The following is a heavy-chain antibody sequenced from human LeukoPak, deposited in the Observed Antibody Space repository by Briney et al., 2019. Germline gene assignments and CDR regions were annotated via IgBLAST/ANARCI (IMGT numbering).Heavy chain of an antibody. CDR1: GYTFTGYY. V-gene: IGHV1-2*02. D-gene: IGHD2/OR15-2a*01. CDR2: INPNSGGT. CDR3: ARGVRILHAAYYYYYMDV. Sequence: ASVKVSCKASGYTFTGYYMHWVRQAPGQGLEWMGWINPNSGGTNYAQKFQGRVTMTRDTSISTAYMELSRLRSDDTAVYYCARGVRILHAAYYYYYMDVWGKGTTVTISS. J-gene: IGHJ6*03.